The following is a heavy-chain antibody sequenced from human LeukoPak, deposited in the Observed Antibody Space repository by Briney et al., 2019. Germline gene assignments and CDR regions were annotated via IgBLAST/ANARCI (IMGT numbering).Heavy chain of an antibody. CDR1: GFTFSSCE. D-gene: IGHD5-18*01. CDR2: ISSSGSTI. V-gene: IGHV3-48*03. CDR3: AREDTAMAAFDY. J-gene: IGHJ4*02. Sequence: GGSLRLSCAASGFTFSSCEMNWVRQAPGKGLEWVSYISSSGSTIYYADSVKGRFTISRDNAKNSLYLQMNSLRAEDTAVYYCAREDTAMAAFDYWGQGTLVTVSS.